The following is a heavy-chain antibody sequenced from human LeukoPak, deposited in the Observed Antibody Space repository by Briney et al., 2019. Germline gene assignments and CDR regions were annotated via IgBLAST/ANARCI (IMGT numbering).Heavy chain of an antibody. CDR3: ALVVAATFQRY. V-gene: IGHV3-72*01. CDR1: GXSXXXXG. J-gene: IGHJ3*01. D-gene: IGHD2-15*01. Sequence: GGSLRLSCAASGXSXXXXGXXWXXXAPGXGLEWVXXSRSKANSYTTEYAASAKGRFTISRDDSRNSLHLQMNSLKTEDTAVYYCALVVAATFQRYWGQGTMVTVSS. CDR2: SRSKANSYTT.